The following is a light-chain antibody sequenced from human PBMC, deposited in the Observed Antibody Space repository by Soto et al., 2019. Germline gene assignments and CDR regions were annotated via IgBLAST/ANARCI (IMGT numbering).Light chain of an antibody. J-gene: IGKJ4*01. Sequence: EIVLTQSPATLSLSPGERATLSCRASQSVSSYLAWYQQKPGQAPRLLIYDASNRATGIPARFSGSGSGTDFTPTTSSLEPEDFAVNYGKQRSNWRGLTFGGGPRWRSN. CDR2: DAS. V-gene: IGKV3-11*01. CDR1: QSVSSY. CDR3: KQRSNWRGLT.